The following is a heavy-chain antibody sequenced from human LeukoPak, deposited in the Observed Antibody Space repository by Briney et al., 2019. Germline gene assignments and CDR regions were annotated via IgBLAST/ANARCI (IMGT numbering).Heavy chain of an antibody. J-gene: IGHJ6*03. CDR1: GFTFSDYN. CDR3: ARVLRYCSGGNCYSGGLGYMDV. D-gene: IGHD2-15*01. V-gene: IGHV3-11*01. Sequence: GGSLRLSCAASGFTFSDYNMRWIRQAPGKGLEWVSSISRSGSTKYYADSVKGRFTISRDNAKNLLFLQMNSLRAEDTAVYYCARVLRYCSGGNCYSGGLGYMDVWGKGTTVTISS. CDR2: ISRSGSTK.